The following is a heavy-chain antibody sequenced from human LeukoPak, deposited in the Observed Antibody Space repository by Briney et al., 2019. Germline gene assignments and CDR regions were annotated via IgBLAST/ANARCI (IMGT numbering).Heavy chain of an antibody. Sequence: GGSLRLSCAASGFTFINYNMNWVRQAPGKGLEWVSVIYSGGSTYYPDSVKGRFTISRGNSKNTLYLQMISLRGEDTAVYYCARDRRGVGAFDIWGQGTMVTVSS. CDR1: GFTFINYN. J-gene: IGHJ3*02. D-gene: IGHD3-10*01. CDR2: IYSGGST. CDR3: ARDRRGVGAFDI. V-gene: IGHV3-53*01.